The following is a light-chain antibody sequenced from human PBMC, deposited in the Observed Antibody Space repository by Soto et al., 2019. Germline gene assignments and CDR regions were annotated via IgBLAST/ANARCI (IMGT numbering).Light chain of an antibody. CDR1: SSNIGTNT. J-gene: IGLJ2*01. CDR3: EAWDDSRYGAV. V-gene: IGLV1-44*01. CDR2: SND. Sequence: QTVVTQPPSASGTPGQGVIISCSGSSSNIGTNTVNWYKQLPGTAPKLLIYSNDLRPSGVPDRFSGSKSGTSASLAISGLQSEDEADYYCEAWDDSRYGAVFGGGTKLTVL.